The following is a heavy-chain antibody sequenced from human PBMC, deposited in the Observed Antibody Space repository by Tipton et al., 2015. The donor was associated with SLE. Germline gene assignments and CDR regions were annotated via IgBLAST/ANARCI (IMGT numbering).Heavy chain of an antibody. CDR2: IRYDGSNK. V-gene: IGHV3-30*02. J-gene: IGHJ4*02. CDR1: GFTFSSYA. D-gene: IGHD3-16*02. CDR3: AGSNYDYVWGSYRYSIPYYFDY. Sequence: GSLRLSCATSGFTFSSYAMTWVRQAPGKGLEWVAFIRYDGSNKYYADSVKGRFTISRDNSKNSLYLQMNSLRAEDTAGYYSAGSNYDYVWGSYRYSIPYYFDYWGQGTLVTVSS.